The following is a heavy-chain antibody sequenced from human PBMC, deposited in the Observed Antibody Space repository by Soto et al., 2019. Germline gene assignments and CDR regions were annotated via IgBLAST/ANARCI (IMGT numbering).Heavy chain of an antibody. V-gene: IGHV4-59*01. D-gene: IGHD3-3*01. CDR2: MYNTGST. J-gene: IGHJ5*02. CDR1: GGSLSSYY. Sequence: PSETLCINCIFAGGSLSSYYWSWIRQPPGKGLEWIGYMYNTGSTNYNPSLKSRVTISVDTSKNQFSLKLSSVTAADTAVYYCARGITSDFWGGYINWFDPWGQGTLVTVSS. CDR3: ARGITSDFWGGYINWFDP.